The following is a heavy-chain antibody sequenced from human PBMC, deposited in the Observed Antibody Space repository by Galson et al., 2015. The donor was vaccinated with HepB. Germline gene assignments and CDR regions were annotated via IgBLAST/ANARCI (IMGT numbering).Heavy chain of an antibody. V-gene: IGHV1-2*06. Sequence: SVKVSCKASGYTFTGNYIHWVRQAPGQGLEWMGRIDPYSGGTDYAQKSQGRVTMTRDTSISTAYMELSRLRFDDTALYYCARGHAGANSFDYWGQGTLLTVSS. D-gene: IGHD4/OR15-4a*01. J-gene: IGHJ4*02. CDR2: IDPYSGGT. CDR1: GYTFTGNY. CDR3: ARGHAGANSFDY.